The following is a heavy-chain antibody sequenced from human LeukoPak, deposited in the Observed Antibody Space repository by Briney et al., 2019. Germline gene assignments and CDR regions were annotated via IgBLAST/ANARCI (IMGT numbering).Heavy chain of an antibody. Sequence: SETLSLTCTVSGGSISTSNYYWGWIRQPPGKGLEWIGNIFYSGSTYYNPSLKSRVAISVDTSKNQFSLKLSSVTAADTAVYYCARVGGTAMAYNWFDPWGQGTLVTVSS. J-gene: IGHJ5*02. D-gene: IGHD5-18*01. CDR3: ARVGGTAMAYNWFDP. CDR1: GGSISTSNYY. V-gene: IGHV4-39*07. CDR2: IFYSGST.